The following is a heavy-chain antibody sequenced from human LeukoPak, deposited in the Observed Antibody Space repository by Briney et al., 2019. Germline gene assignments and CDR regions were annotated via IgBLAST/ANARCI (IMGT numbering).Heavy chain of an antibody. J-gene: IGHJ5*02. V-gene: IGHV4-39*07. CDR1: GSSISSSSYY. Sequence: SETLSLTCTVSGSSISSSSYYWGWIRQPPGKGLEWIGSIYYSGSTYYNPSLKSRVTISVDTSKNQFSLKLSSVTAADTAVYYCARDYYDNWFDPWGQGTLVTVSS. CDR2: IYYSGST. CDR3: ARDYYDNWFDP. D-gene: IGHD3-22*01.